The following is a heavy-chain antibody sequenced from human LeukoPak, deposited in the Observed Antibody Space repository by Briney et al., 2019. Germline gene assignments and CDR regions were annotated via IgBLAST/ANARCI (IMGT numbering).Heavy chain of an antibody. J-gene: IGHJ5*02. CDR2: IYYSGST. CDR1: GGSISSSSYY. Sequence: ETLSLTCTVSGGSISSSSYYWGWIRQPPGKGLEWIGSIYYSGSTYYNPSLKSRVTISVDTSKNQFSLKLSSVTAADTAVYYCARREAVAGNWFDPWGQGTLVTVSS. D-gene: IGHD6-19*01. CDR3: ARREAVAGNWFDP. V-gene: IGHV4-39*01.